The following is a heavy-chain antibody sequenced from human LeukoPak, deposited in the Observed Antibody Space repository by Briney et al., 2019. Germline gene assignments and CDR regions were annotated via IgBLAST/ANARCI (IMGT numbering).Heavy chain of an antibody. Sequence: SETLSLTCTVSGGSISSSSYYWGCIRQPPGKGLEWIGSIYYSGSTYYNPSLKSRVTISVDTSKNQFSLKLSSVAAADTAVYYCARQGIAARKLFDYWGQGTLVTVSS. CDR2: IYYSGST. V-gene: IGHV4-39*01. D-gene: IGHD6-6*01. CDR3: ARQGIAARKLFDY. CDR1: GGSISSSSYY. J-gene: IGHJ4*02.